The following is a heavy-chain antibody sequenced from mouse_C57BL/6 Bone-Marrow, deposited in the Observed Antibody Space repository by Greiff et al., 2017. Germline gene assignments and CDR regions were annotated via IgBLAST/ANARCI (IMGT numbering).Heavy chain of an antibody. CDR1: GYAFSSYW. CDR2: LYPGDGDT. CDR3: AREGYYYGSSPFAY. V-gene: IGHV1-80*01. J-gene: IGHJ3*01. D-gene: IGHD1-1*01. Sequence: QVQLQQSGAELVKPGASVKISCKASGYAFSSYWMNWVKQRPGKGLEWIGQLYPGDGDTNYNGKFKGKATLTADKSSSTAYMQLSSLTSEDSAVYFCAREGYYYGSSPFAYWGQGTLVTVSA.